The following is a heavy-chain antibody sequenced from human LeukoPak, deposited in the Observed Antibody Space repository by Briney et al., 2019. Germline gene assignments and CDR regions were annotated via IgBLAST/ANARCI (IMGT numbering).Heavy chain of an antibody. J-gene: IGHJ6*02. Sequence: GGSLRLSCAASGFTFDDYAMHWVRQAPGKGLEWVSLISGDGGSTYYADSVKGRFTISRDNSKNSLYLQMNSLRTEDTALYYCAKDFIAARTLTYYYYGMDVWGQGTTVTVSS. CDR1: GFTFDDYA. CDR2: ISGDGGST. V-gene: IGHV3-43*02. CDR3: AKDFIAARTLTYYYYGMDV. D-gene: IGHD6-6*01.